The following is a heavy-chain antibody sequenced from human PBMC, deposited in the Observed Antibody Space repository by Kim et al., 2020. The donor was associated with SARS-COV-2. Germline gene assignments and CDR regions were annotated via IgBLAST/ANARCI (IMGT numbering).Heavy chain of an antibody. CDR2: IYYSGST. J-gene: IGHJ4*02. V-gene: IGHV4-39*01. D-gene: IGHD3-22*01. Sequence: SETLSLTCTVSGGSISSSSYYWGWIRQPPGKGLEWIGSIYYSGSTYYNPSLKSRVTISVDTSKNQFSLKLSSVTAADTAVYYCARHDGGHYYDSSGYYYYRPAHFDYWGQGTLVTVSS. CDR1: GGSISSSSYY. CDR3: ARHDGGHYYDSSGYYYYRPAHFDY.